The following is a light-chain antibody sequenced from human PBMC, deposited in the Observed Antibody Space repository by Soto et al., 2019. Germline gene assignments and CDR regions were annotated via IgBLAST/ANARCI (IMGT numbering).Light chain of an antibody. V-gene: IGKV3-20*01. Sequence: EIVLTQSPGTLSLSPGERATLSCSASQSVAGTYLACYQQKPGQAPRLLIYRASSRATGIPDRFSGSGSGTDFTLTISRLEPEDFAVFYCKQYGSSPVTFGQGTRLEIK. CDR1: QSVAGTY. J-gene: IGKJ5*01. CDR2: RAS. CDR3: KQYGSSPVT.